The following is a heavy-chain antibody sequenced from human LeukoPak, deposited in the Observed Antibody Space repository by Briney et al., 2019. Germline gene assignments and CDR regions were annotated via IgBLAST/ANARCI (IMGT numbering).Heavy chain of an antibody. CDR1: GFTVSSNY. CDR3: ARELRGFDP. J-gene: IGHJ5*02. D-gene: IGHD3-10*01. Sequence: GGSVRLSCAASGFTVSSNYMDWVRQAPGKGLEWVSVIYSDGSTYYTDSVKGRFIISRDNSKNTVYLQMSSLRAEDTAVYYCARELRGFDPWGQGTLVTVSS. CDR2: IYSDGST. V-gene: IGHV3-66*01.